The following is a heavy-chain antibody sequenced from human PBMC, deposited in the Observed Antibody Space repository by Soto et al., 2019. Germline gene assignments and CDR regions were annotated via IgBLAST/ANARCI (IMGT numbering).Heavy chain of an antibody. CDR3: ARLGFNYDFSSGYYNVHHYYGIDV. J-gene: IGHJ6*02. CDR2: IDPGDSDT. CDR1: GYSFTSYW. D-gene: IGHD3-3*01. V-gene: IGHV5-51*01. Sequence: PGESLKIFCKGSGYSFTSYWISWVRQMPGKGLEWMGRIDPGDSDTRYSPSFQGQVTISADKSINSVYLQWSSLKASDTATYYCARLGFNYDFSSGYYNVHHYYGIDVWGQGTTVTVSS.